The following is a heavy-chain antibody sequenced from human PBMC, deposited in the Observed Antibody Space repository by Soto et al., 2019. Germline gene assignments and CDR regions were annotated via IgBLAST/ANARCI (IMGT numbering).Heavy chain of an antibody. CDR3: VKDWSGEKCPCMDV. J-gene: IGHJ6*02. Sequence: EVQLLESGGGLGQPGGSLRLSCEASGFTFWNYAMTWVRQAPGKGPEWVSSISRNGDRTYYVDSVKGRFIISRDNSENTLFLQMDSLRAEDAAIYYCVKDWSGEKCPCMDVWVQGTTVTVSS. CDR1: GFTFWNYA. CDR2: ISRNGDRT. D-gene: IGHD3-3*01. V-gene: IGHV3-23*01.